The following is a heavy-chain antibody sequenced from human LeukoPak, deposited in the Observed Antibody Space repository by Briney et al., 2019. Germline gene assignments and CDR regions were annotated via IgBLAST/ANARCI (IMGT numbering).Heavy chain of an antibody. V-gene: IGHV1-69*05. CDR1: GGTFSSYA. D-gene: IGHD3-10*01. CDR2: IIPIFGTA. CDR3: ARVGSVVRGVIIDYYYYGMDV. J-gene: IGHJ6*02. Sequence: SVKVSCKASGGTFSSYAISWVRQAPGQGLEWMGGIIPIFGTANYAQKFQGRVTITTDESTSTVYMELSSLRSEDTAVYYCARVGSVVRGVIIDYYYYGMDVWGQGTTVTVSS.